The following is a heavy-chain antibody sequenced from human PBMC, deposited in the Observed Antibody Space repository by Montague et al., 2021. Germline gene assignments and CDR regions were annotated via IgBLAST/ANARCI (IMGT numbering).Heavy chain of an antibody. Sequence: SLRLSCAGSGFTFDSYMMSWVRQAPGKGREWVSASSGTGADTYYADSVKGRFTISRDNSKNTLYLQMDSLRDDDTAVYYCARDGYNWIPYDYWGQGTLVTVSS. J-gene: IGHJ4*02. D-gene: IGHD1-1*01. CDR1: GFTFDSYM. CDR2: SSGTGADT. CDR3: ARDGYNWIPYDY. V-gene: IGHV3-23*01.